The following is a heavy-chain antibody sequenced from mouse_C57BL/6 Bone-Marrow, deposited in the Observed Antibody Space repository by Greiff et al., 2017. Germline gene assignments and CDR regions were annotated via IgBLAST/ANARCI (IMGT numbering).Heavy chain of an antibody. CDR3: ALTTVVAFDY. V-gene: IGHV14-2*01. Sequence: EVQLQQSGAELVKPGASVKLSCTASGFNIKDYYMHWVKQRTEQGLEWIGRIDPEDGDTTYAPKFPGKATITADTSSNTAYLQLSSLTSDDTAVYYCALTTVVAFDYWGQGTTLTVSS. D-gene: IGHD1-1*01. CDR2: IDPEDGDT. CDR1: GFNIKDYY. J-gene: IGHJ2*01.